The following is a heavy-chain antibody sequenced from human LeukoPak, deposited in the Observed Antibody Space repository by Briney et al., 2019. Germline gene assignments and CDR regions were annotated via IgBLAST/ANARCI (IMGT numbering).Heavy chain of an antibody. Sequence: SETLSLTCTVSGGSISSYYWSWIRQPPGKGLEWIGYIYYSGSTNYNPSLKSRVTISVDTSKNQFSLKLSSVTAADTAVYYCSGQYYDSSGYFLHYYYYMDVWGKGTTVTVSS. CDR1: GGSISSYY. CDR2: IYYSGST. J-gene: IGHJ6*03. CDR3: SGQYYDSSGYFLHYYYYMDV. D-gene: IGHD3-22*01. V-gene: IGHV4-59*01.